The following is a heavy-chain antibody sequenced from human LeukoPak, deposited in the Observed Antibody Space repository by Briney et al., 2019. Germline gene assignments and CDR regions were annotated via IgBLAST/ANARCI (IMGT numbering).Heavy chain of an antibody. V-gene: IGHV6-1*01. J-gene: IGHJ4*02. D-gene: IGHD1-1*01. CDR1: GDSVSSNSAA. CDR3: ARRRTTGDFDY. CDR2: TYYRSKWYN. Sequence: SQTLSLTCAISGDSVSSNSAAWNWIRLSPSRGLEWLGRTYYRSKWYNDYAESVKSRITINPDTSRNQFSLQLNSVTPEDTATYYCARRRTTGDFDYWGQGTLVTVSS.